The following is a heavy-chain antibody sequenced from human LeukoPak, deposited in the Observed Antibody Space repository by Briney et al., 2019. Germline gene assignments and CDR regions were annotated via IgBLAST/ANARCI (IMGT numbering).Heavy chain of an antibody. CDR2: INHSGST. CDR3: ARARGYSSGWYVS. D-gene: IGHD6-19*01. CDR1: GGSFSGYY. V-gene: IGHV4-34*01. J-gene: IGHJ5*02. Sequence: SETLSLTCAVYGGSFSGYYWSWIRQPPVKGLEWIGEINHSGSTNYNPSLKSRVTISVDTSKNQFSLKLSSVTAADTAVYYCARARGYSSGWYVSWGQGTLVTVSS.